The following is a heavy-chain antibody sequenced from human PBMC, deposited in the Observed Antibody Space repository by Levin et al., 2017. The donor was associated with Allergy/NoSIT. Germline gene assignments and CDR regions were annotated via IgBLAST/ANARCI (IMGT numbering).Heavy chain of an antibody. Sequence: ASVKVSCRASGYSLSGHQMHWVRQAPGQGLEWIGRINPITGGTKYAQRFQGRVTMTRATSISTAYMELSSLRSDDTAVYYCAREPDHPWVSGTTYEKDLDAFDVWGQGTKVTVSS. CDR2: INPITGGT. CDR3: AREPDHPWVSGTTYEKDLDAFDV. CDR1: GYSLSGHQ. J-gene: IGHJ3*01. D-gene: IGHD2/OR15-2a*01. V-gene: IGHV1-2*06.